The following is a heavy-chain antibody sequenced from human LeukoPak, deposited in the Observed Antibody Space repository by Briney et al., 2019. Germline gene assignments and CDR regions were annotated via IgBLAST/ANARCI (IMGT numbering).Heavy chain of an antibody. CDR3: ATREYYYYGMDV. CDR1: GFTFGSYS. Sequence: PGGSLRLACAASGFTFGSYSMNWVRQAPGKGLEWVSYISSTSGTIYYADSVKGRFTISRDNAKNSLYLQMNSLRDEDTAVYYCATREYYYYGMDVWGQGTTVTISS. V-gene: IGHV3-48*02. CDR2: ISSTSGTI. J-gene: IGHJ6*02.